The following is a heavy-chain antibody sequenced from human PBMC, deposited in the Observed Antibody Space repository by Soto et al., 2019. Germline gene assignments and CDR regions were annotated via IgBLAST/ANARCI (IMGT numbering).Heavy chain of an antibody. V-gene: IGHV3-23*01. CDR1: GFAFSGYA. CDR3: AKDLRGDDLGRDY. CDR2: ISTTGDRT. Sequence: EVQMLQTGGGLVHPGGSRRLSCEASGFAFSGYAMRWVRQAQGGGLEWGSAISTTGDRTYYADPVKGRFTISRDNSKNTLYLQMHSLRAEDTAVYYCAKDLRGDDLGRDYWGQGALVTVSS. D-gene: IGHD7-27*01. J-gene: IGHJ4*02.